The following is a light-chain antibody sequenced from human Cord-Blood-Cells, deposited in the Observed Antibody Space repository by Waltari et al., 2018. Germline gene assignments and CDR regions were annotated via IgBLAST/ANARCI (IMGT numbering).Light chain of an antibody. CDR3: SSYTSSSTPWV. V-gene: IGLV2-14*01. CDR2: DVS. Sequence: QSALTQPASVSGSPGQSITISCTGTSSDVGGYNYVSWYQQHPGKAPKLMIYDVSNLPSGFFNRVSGSKSGNTAALTISGLQAEDEADYYCSSYTSSSTPWVFGGGTKLTVL. CDR1: SSDVGGYNY. J-gene: IGLJ3*02.